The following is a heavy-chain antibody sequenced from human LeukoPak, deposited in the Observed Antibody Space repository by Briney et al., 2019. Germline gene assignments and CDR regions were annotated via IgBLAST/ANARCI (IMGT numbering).Heavy chain of an antibody. J-gene: IGHJ4*02. Sequence: GGSLRLSCAASGFTFSSYGMHWVRQAPGKGLEWVAVISYDGSNKYYADSVKGRFTISRDNAKISLYLQMNSLRAEDTAVYYCASQFWWAAVAGTTLDYWGQGTLVTVSS. CDR1: GFTFSSYG. D-gene: IGHD6-19*01. V-gene: IGHV3-30*03. CDR2: ISYDGSNK. CDR3: ASQFWWAAVAGTTLDY.